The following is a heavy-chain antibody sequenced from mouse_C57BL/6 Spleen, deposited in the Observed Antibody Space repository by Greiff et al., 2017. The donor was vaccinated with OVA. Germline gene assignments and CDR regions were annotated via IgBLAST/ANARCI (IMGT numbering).Heavy chain of an antibody. V-gene: IGHV1-53*01. CDR2: INPSNGGT. Sequence: QVQLKESGTELVKPGASVKLSCKASGYTFTSYWMHWVKQRPGQGLEWIGNINPSNGGTNYNEKFKSKATLTVDKSSSTAYMQLSSLTSEDSAVYYCARRERGYYYAMDYWGQGTSVTVSS. CDR1: GYTFTSYW. J-gene: IGHJ4*01. CDR3: ARRERGYYYAMDY.